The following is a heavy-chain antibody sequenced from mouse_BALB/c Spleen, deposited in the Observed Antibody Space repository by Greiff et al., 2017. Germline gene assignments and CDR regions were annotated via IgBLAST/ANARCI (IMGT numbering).Heavy chain of an antibody. V-gene: IGHV1-69*02. CDR2: IDPSDSET. CDR3: ARDGNYALIGYAMDY. D-gene: IGHD2-1*01. CDR1: GYTFTSYW. J-gene: IGHJ4*01. Sequence: QVQLQQPGAELVKPGAPVKLSCKASGYTFTSYWMNWVKQRPGRGLEWIGRIDPSDSETHYNQKFKDKATLTVDKSSSTAYIQLSSLTSEDSAVYYCARDGNYALIGYAMDYWGQGTSVTVSS.